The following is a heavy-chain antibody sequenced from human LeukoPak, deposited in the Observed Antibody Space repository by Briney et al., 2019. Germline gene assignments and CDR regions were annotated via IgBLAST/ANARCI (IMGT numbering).Heavy chain of an antibody. D-gene: IGHD2-2*01. CDR2: ISSSGSTI. J-gene: IGHJ3*02. CDR1: GFTFSSYE. V-gene: IGHV3-48*03. CDR3: ARGAPASDAFDI. Sequence: PGGSLRLSCAASGFTFSSYEMNWVRQAPGKGLEWVSYISSSGSTIYYADSVKGRFPISRDNAKNSLYLQMNSLRAEDTAVYYCARGAPASDAFDIWGQGTMVTVSS.